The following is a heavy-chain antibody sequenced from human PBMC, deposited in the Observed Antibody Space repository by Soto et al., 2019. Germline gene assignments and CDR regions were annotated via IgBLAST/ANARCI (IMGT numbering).Heavy chain of an antibody. CDR3: ARNGVDLGYCSGGSCYPIDYYYYYMDV. Sequence: GGSLRLSCAASGFTFDDYGMSWVRQAPGKGLEWVSGINWNGGSTGYADSVKGRFTISRDNAKNSLYLQMNSLRAEDTALYHCARNGVDLGYCSGGSCYPIDYYYYYMDVWGKGTTVTVSS. V-gene: IGHV3-20*01. D-gene: IGHD2-15*01. CDR2: INWNGGST. CDR1: GFTFDDYG. J-gene: IGHJ6*03.